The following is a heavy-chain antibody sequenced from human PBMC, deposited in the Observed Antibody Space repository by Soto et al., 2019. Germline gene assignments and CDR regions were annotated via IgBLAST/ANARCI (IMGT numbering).Heavy chain of an antibody. CDR1: GFTFVMYS. CDR3: ARAGWSAEGYFDF. Sequence: ASVKVSCKASGFTFVMYSIHWVRQAPGQGLEWMAWINAGNGHTTYSHKFQGRVTITRGTPARTVYMELRSLRFEDTATYYCARAGWSAEGYFDFWGQGTPVTVSS. J-gene: IGHJ4*02. D-gene: IGHD2-15*01. CDR2: INAGNGHT. V-gene: IGHV1-3*01.